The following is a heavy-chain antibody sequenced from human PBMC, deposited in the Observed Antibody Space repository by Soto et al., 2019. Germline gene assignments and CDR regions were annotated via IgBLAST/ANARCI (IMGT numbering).Heavy chain of an antibody. Sequence: QITLKESGPTLVKPTQTLTLTCTFSGFSLSTSGVGVGWIRQPPGKALEWLALIYWDDDKRYSPSLKSRLTITKDTSKTQVVLTMTDMDPVDTATYYCAHRGGFGELIYWGQGTLVTVSS. D-gene: IGHD3-10*01. V-gene: IGHV2-5*02. CDR1: GFSLSTSGVG. CDR2: IYWDDDK. J-gene: IGHJ4*02. CDR3: AHRGGFGELIY.